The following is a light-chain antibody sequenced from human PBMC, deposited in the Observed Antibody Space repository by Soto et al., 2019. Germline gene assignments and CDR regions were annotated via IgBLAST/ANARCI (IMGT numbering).Light chain of an antibody. CDR1: QSVTSSY. J-gene: IGKJ1*01. CDR2: GAS. CDR3: QQYGSSPRT. Sequence: EIVLTQSPGTLSLSPGERSTLSCMASQSVTSSYLAWYQLKPGQAPRLLIYGASSRATGIPDRFSGSGSGTDFTLTISRLDPEDFAVYFCQQYGSSPRTFGQGTKVDIK. V-gene: IGKV3-20*01.